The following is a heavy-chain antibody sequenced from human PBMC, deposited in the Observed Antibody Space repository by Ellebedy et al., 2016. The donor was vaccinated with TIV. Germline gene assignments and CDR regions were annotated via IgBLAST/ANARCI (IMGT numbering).Heavy chain of an antibody. J-gene: IGHJ4*02. CDR3: ARGGWGSYYSRWYFDY. CDR2: INWNGAST. Sequence: PGGSLRLSCAGSGFAFDDYGMSWVRQGPGKGLEGVSGINWNGASTTYADSERGRFTISRDNAKNSLFLQMNSLRAEDTALYYCARGGWGSYYSRWYFDYWGQGTLVTVSS. CDR1: GFAFDDYG. V-gene: IGHV3-20*04. D-gene: IGHD1-26*01.